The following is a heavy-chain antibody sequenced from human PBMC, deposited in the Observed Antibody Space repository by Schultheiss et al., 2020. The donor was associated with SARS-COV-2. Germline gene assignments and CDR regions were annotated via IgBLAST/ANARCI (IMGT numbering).Heavy chain of an antibody. CDR1: GDSFNGFS. Sequence: SETLSLTCAVYGDSFNGFSWTWIRQSPGKGLEWIGQVSHSGATHYSPSLKRRVTISIDTSKRQFSLRLTSVTAADTAVYYCARLPKGWGYFDYWGQGTLVTVSS. V-gene: IGHV4-34*01. CDR2: VSHSGAT. J-gene: IGHJ4*02. D-gene: IGHD6-19*01. CDR3: ARLPKGWGYFDY.